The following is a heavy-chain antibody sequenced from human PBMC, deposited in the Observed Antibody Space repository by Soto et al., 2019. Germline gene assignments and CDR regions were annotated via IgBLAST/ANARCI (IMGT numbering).Heavy chain of an antibody. CDR2: INAGNGNT. CDR3: ARGVAPYYFDY. J-gene: IGHJ4*02. D-gene: IGHD2-15*01. Sequence: ASVKVSCKACGDTFTSNAMHWVRQAPGQRLEWMGWINAGNGNTKYSQKFQGRVTITRDTSASTAYMELSSLRSEDTAVYYCARGVAPYYFDYWGQGTLVTVSS. CDR1: GDTFTSNA. V-gene: IGHV1-3*01.